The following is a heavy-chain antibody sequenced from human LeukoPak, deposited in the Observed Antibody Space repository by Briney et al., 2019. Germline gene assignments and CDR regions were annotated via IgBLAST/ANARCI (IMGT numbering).Heavy chain of an antibody. J-gene: IGHJ4*02. Sequence: PSETLSLTCTVSGASVSSGIYYWSWIRQPPGKGLEWIGFMHHSGSTSHHPSLQNRVTMSVDTSKNQLSLKLTSATAADTAMYSCAGVRTAGTGPDCWGQGTLVTVSS. D-gene: IGHD6-13*01. V-gene: IGHV4-61*01. CDR3: AGVRTAGTGPDC. CDR1: GASVSSGIYY. CDR2: MHHSGST.